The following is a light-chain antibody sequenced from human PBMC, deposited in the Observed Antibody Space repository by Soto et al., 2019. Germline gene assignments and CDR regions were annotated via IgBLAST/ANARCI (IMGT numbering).Light chain of an antibody. V-gene: IGKV3-20*01. J-gene: IGKJ2*01. Sequence: EIVLTQSPDTLSLSPGERATLSCRASQSVSSSYLAWYQQKAGQAPRLLIYGASSRATGIPDRFSGSGSGTDFTLTIIRLEPEDLAVYYCQQYGSSPYTFGQGTKVDIK. CDR3: QQYGSSPYT. CDR2: GAS. CDR1: QSVSSSY.